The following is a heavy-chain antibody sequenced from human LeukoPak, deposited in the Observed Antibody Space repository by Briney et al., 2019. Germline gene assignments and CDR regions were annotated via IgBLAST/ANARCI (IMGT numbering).Heavy chain of an antibody. D-gene: IGHD1-26*01. CDR1: GFTFSSYA. CDR2: ISYDGGNK. J-gene: IGHJ1*01. CDR3: ASDWGRREQPAEYFQH. V-gene: IGHV3-30-3*01. Sequence: GRSLRLSCAASGFTFSSYAMHWVRQAPGKGLEWVAVISYDGGNKYYADSVKGRFTISRDNSKNTLYLQMNSLRAEDTALYHCASDWGRREQPAEYFQHWGQGTLVTVSS.